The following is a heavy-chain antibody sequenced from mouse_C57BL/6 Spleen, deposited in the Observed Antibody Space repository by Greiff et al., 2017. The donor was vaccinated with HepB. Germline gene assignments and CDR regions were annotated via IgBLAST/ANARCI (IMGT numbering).Heavy chain of an antibody. CDR2: IYPRSGNT. J-gene: IGHJ3*01. Sequence: VQLQESGAELARPGASVKLSCKASGYTFTSYGISWVKQRTGQGLEWIGEIYPRSGNTYYNEKFKGKATLTADKSSSTAYMELRSLTSEDSAVYFCARVNLLLRPVEGFAYWGQGTLVTVSA. D-gene: IGHD1-1*01. CDR3: ARVNLLLRPVEGFAY. CDR1: GYTFTSYG. V-gene: IGHV1-81*01.